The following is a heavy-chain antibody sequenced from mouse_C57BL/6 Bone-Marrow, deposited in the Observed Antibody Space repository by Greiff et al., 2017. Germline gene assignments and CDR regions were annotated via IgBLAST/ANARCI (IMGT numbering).Heavy chain of an antibody. CDR1: GFSLTSYG. Sequence: VQGVESGPGLVQPSQSLSITCTVSGFSLTSYGVHWVRQSPGKGLEWLGVIWSGGSTDYNEAFISRLSIRTENSKSQVFFKMNSLQADNTAIYYCARIPYSNFYYAMDDWGQGTSVTGSS. D-gene: IGHD2-5*01. CDR2: IWSGGST. V-gene: IGHV2-2*01. CDR3: ARIPYSNFYYAMDD. J-gene: IGHJ4*01.